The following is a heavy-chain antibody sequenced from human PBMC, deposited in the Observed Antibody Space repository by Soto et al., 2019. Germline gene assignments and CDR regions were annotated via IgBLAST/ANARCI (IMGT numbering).Heavy chain of an antibody. V-gene: IGHV4-39*01. D-gene: IGHD5-12*01. J-gene: IGHJ4*02. CDR2: IYYRGNA. CDR1: DDSINSDQYY. CDR3: ARLEGLATISYYFDF. Sequence: QLQLQESGPGLVKPSETLSLTCSVSDDSINSDQYYWGWIRQPPGKGLEWIGSIYYRGNAYYNPSLQTRDPISLDKSKSQFSLKLNSVTAADSDVYFCARLEGLATISYYFDFWGPGALVTVSS.